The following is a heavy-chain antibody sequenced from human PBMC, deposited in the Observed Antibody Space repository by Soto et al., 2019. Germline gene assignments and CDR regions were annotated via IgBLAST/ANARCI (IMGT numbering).Heavy chain of an antibody. CDR2: IIPIFGTA. D-gene: IGHD6-19*01. J-gene: IGHJ5*02. V-gene: IGHV1-69*13. Sequence: SVKVSCKASGYTFTNYAVHWVRQAPGQGLEWMGGIIPIFGTANYAQKFQGRVTITADESTSTAYMELSSLRSEDTAVYYCARDPAVAGTFWFDPWGQGTLVTVS. CDR3: ARDPAVAGTFWFDP. CDR1: GYTFTNYA.